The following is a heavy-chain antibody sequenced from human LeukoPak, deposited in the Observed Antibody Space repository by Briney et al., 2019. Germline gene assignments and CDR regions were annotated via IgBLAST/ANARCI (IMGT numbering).Heavy chain of an antibody. CDR2: IYSSGST. Sequence: SETLSLTCSVSGGSIRSYYWSWIRQPAGKGLEWIGRIYSSGSTNYNPSLKSRVSMSVNMSKNQFSLKVSSVTAADTAVYYCARDDLAASTIIGAFDIWGQGTMVTVSS. V-gene: IGHV4-4*07. D-gene: IGHD6-13*01. CDR3: ARDDLAASTIIGAFDI. CDR1: GGSIRSYY. J-gene: IGHJ3*02.